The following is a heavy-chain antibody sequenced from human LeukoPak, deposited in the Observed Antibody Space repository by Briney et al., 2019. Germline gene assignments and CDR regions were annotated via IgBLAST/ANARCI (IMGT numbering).Heavy chain of an antibody. CDR2: ISGRDGRT. J-gene: IGHJ4*02. CDR3: STSPSFGSSWYQFNY. CDR1: GLTFYTYA. Sequence: GGSLRLPCAVSGLTFYTYAMSWVRQAPGKGLEWVSAISGRDGRTYYSDSVKGRFTISRDNSQNTLYLQMNTLRAEDTAVYYCSTSPSFGSSWYQFNYWGQGALVIVSS. D-gene: IGHD6-13*01. V-gene: IGHV3-23*01.